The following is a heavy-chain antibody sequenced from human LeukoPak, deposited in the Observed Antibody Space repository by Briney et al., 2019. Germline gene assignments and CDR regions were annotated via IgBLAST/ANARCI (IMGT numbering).Heavy chain of an antibody. CDR2: INPNSGGT. Sequence: ASVKVSCKASGYTFTGYYMHWVRQAPGQGLEWMGWINPNSGGTNYAQRFQGRVTMTRDTSISAVYMELSRLRSDDTAVYYCARDGTGVYNLVQYWGQGTLVTVSS. CDR3: ARDGTGVYNLVQY. J-gene: IGHJ4*02. CDR1: GYTFTGYY. D-gene: IGHD5-24*01. V-gene: IGHV1-2*02.